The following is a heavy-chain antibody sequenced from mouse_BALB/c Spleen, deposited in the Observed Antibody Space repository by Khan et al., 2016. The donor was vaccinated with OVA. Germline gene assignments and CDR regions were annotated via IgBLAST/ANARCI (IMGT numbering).Heavy chain of an antibody. V-gene: IGHV1-20*02. CDR1: GYSFTGYF. D-gene: IGHD1-1*01. Sequence: VQLKQSGPELVKPGASVKISCKASGYSFTGYFMNWVMQSHGKSLEWIGRINPHIGETFYNQKFKDKATLTVDESSTTAHMELRSLSSEDSVVYYCARKNGSDFDYWGQGTTLTVSS. CDR2: INPHIGET. J-gene: IGHJ2*01. CDR3: ARKNGSDFDY.